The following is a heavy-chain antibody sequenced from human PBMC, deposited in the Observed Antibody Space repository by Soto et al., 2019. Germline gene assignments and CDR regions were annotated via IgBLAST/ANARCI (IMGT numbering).Heavy chain of an antibody. Sequence: GGSLRLSCAASGFTFSIYGMHWVRQAPGKGLEWVAVISYDGSNKYYSDSVKGQFTISRDNSKNTLYLQMNSMRVEDTAVYYCAKYERSSWWYYYYGMDIWGQGTTVNVSS. CDR2: ISYDGSNK. CDR1: GFTFSIYG. V-gene: IGHV3-30*18. D-gene: IGHD6-13*01. CDR3: AKYERSSWWYYYYGMDI. J-gene: IGHJ6*02.